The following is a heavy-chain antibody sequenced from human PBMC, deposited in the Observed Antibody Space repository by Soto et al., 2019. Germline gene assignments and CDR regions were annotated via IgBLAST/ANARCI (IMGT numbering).Heavy chain of an antibody. Sequence: PGGWRRLSWSLSALTPSSFSMSWVRQAPGKGLEWVSSMSSGTSSTCYSNSVKGRFTISRDNAKSSLYQQMSSLRADDTAVYYGARDRDSYDCYCMDIWGQGTTVTVSS. D-gene: IGHD5-18*01. CDR1: ALTPSSFS. V-gene: IGHV3-21*01. J-gene: IGHJ6*02. CDR2: MSSGTSST. CDR3: ARDRDSYDCYCMDI.